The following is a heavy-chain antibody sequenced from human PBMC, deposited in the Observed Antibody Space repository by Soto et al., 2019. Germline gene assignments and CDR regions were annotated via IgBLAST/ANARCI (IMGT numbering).Heavy chain of an antibody. CDR2: ISLGGITT. V-gene: IGHV3-23*01. Sequence: GGSLRLSCAASGFTFNNYAMSWVRQAPGKGLEWVSGISLGGITTYYADSVKGRFTISRDNAKSTLYLQMNSLRAEDTAVYYCARDPYFGAIDYWGLGTLVTVSS. J-gene: IGHJ4*02. CDR1: GFTFNNYA. CDR3: ARDPYFGAIDY. D-gene: IGHD3-16*01.